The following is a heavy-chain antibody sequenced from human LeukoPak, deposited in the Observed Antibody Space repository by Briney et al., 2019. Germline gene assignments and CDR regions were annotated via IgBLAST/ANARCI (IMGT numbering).Heavy chain of an antibody. V-gene: IGHV4-59*08. Sequence: PSETLSLTCTVSGGSISSYYWTWIRQSPGKGLEWIGNIYYSGSTDYNPSLKSRVTISVDTSKNQFSLKLSSVTAADTAVYYCARLVPPGWFDPWGQGTLVTVSS. CDR2: IYYSGST. J-gene: IGHJ5*02. CDR1: GGSISSYY. CDR3: ARLVPPGWFDP. D-gene: IGHD2-2*01.